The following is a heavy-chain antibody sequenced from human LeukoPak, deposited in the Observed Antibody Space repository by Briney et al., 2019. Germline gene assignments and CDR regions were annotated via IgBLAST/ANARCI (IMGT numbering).Heavy chain of an antibody. Sequence: SETLSLTCTVSGGSISSSSYYWGWIRQPPGKGLEWIGEINHSGSTNYNPSLKSRVTISVDTSKNQFSLKLSSVTAADTAVYYCARACSSTSCRYGMDVWGQGTTVTVSS. CDR2: INHSGST. CDR1: GGSISSSSYY. V-gene: IGHV4-39*07. D-gene: IGHD2-2*01. CDR3: ARACSSTSCRYGMDV. J-gene: IGHJ6*02.